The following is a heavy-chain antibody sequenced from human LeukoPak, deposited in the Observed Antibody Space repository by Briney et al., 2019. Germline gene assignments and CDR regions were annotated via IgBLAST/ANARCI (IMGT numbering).Heavy chain of an antibody. J-gene: IGHJ4*02. CDR2: INPGGGSA. D-gene: IGHD5-12*01. CDR3: ARVRDSGYDPFDY. Sequence: ASVKVSCKASGYTFSSYFLHWVRRAPGQGPEWLGTINPGGGSASNAQKFQGRVTMTRDTSTSTVYMELSSLRSEDTAVYYCARVRDSGYDPFDYWGQGTLVTVSS. CDR1: GYTFSSYF. V-gene: IGHV1-46*01.